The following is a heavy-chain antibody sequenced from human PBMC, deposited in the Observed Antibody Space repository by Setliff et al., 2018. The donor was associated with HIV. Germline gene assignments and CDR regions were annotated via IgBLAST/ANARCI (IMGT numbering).Heavy chain of an antibody. D-gene: IGHD3-9*01. CDR2: TSAYNGNT. J-gene: IGHJ3*02. CDR1: GYTFTSYG. Sequence: ASVKVSCKASGYTFTSYGISWVRQAPGQGLEWMGWTSAYNGNTNYAQKHQGRVTMTTDTSTSTAYRELRSLRSDDTAVYYCARVGPVLRYFDWLFQSNAFDIWGQGTMVTVSS. CDR3: ARVGPVLRYFDWLFQSNAFDI. V-gene: IGHV1-18*01.